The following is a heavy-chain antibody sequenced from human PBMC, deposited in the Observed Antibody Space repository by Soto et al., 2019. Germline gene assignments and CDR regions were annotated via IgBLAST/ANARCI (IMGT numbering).Heavy chain of an antibody. J-gene: IGHJ5*02. CDR2: IYATGTT. V-gene: IGHV4-4*07. CDR1: GASISGFY. Sequence: PSETLSLTCTVSGASISGFYWSWIRKSAGKGLEWIGRIYATGTTDYNPSLKSRVMMSVDTSKKQFSLKLRSVTAADTAVYYCVRDGTKTLRDWFDPWGQGISVTVAS. CDR3: VRDGTKTLRDWFDP. D-gene: IGHD1-1*01.